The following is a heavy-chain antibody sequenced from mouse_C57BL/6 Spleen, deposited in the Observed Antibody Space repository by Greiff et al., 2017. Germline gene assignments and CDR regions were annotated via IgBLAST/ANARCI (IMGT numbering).Heavy chain of an antibody. CDR1: GFTFSSYT. CDR2: IRGGGGNT. Sequence: VMLVEPGGGLVKPGGSLKLSCAASGFTFSSYTMPWVRQTPDKRLEWVATIRGGGGNTNYPDSVKGTFTISIDNANNTLYLQMSSLRSEDTAVYYCARQRITTRGAMDYWGQGTSVTVSS. CDR3: ARQRITTRGAMDY. D-gene: IGHD2-4*01. V-gene: IGHV5-9*01. J-gene: IGHJ4*01.